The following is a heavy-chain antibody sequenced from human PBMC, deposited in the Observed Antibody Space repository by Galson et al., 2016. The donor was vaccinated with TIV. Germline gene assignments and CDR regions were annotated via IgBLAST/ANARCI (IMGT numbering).Heavy chain of an antibody. Sequence: CAISGDSVSTSRCVWSWIRQSPSRGLEWLGRTYYRSKWYTAYASSLSGRIVFNPDTYKNQNPLQLHSVTPEDTAITYCTRGPLNKWNNFYYPMDLWGQGTTVTVSS. J-gene: IGHJ6*02. V-gene: IGHV6-1*01. D-gene: IGHD1/OR15-1a*01. CDR2: TYYRSKWYT. CDR1: GDSVSTSRCV. CDR3: TRGPLNKWNNFYYPMDL.